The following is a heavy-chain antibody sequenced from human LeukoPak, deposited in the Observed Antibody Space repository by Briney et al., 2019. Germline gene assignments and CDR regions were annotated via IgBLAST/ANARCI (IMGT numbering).Heavy chain of an antibody. CDR2: SSGGDGRP. CDR1: GFNFRSYA. D-gene: IGHD3-22*01. Sequence: PGGPLRLSCTASGFNFRSYAMSWVRQAPGKGLEWVAASSGGDGRPYYAESVQGRFTISRDNSKNTLFLQVNSLKAEDTAVYYCARGSGYFLDFNYWGQGALVTVSS. CDR3: ARGSGYFLDFNY. V-gene: IGHV3-23*01. J-gene: IGHJ4*02.